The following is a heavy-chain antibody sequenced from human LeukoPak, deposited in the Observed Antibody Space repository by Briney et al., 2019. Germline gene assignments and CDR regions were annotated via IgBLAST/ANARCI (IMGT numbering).Heavy chain of an antibody. J-gene: IGHJ2*01. V-gene: IGHV4-59*01. D-gene: IGHD6-13*01. CDR1: GGSIRSYY. Sequence: SETLSLTCTVSGGSIRSYYWSWIRQPPGKGLEWVGYIYYSGSTNYNPSPKSRVTISVDTSKNQFSLKLSSVTAADTAVYYCARVYYSSSYDYWYFDLWGRGTLVTVSS. CDR3: ARVYYSSSYDYWYFDL. CDR2: IYYSGST.